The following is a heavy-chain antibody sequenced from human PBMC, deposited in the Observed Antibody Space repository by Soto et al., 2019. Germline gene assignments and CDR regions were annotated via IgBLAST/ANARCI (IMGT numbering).Heavy chain of an antibody. V-gene: IGHV4-59*01. J-gene: IGHJ5*02. CDR2: IYYSGST. CDR3: ARAHTYYYDSSGLNNWFDP. Sequence: PSETLSLTCTVSGGSISSYYWSWIRQPPGKGLEWIGYIYYSGSTNYNPSLKSRVTISVDTSKNQFSLKLSSVTAADTAVYYCARAHTYYYDSSGLNNWFDPWGQGTLVTVSS. D-gene: IGHD3-22*01. CDR1: GGSISSYY.